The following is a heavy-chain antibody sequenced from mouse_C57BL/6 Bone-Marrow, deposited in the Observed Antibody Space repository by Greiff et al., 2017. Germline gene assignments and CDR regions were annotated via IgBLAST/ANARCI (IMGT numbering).Heavy chain of an antibody. Sequence: VQLQQSGAELVKPGASVKLSCTASGFNIKDYYMHWVKQRPEQGLEWIGRSDPEDGGTKYAPKFQGKATITADTSSNPAYLQRSSLTSEDTAVYYGARTSCIWYFDVWGTGTTVTVSS. CDR1: GFNIKDYY. D-gene: IGHD6-1*01. CDR3: ARTSCIWYFDV. CDR2: SDPEDGGT. J-gene: IGHJ1*03. V-gene: IGHV14-2*01.